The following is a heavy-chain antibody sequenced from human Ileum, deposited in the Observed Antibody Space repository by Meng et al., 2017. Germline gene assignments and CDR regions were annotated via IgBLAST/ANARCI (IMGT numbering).Heavy chain of an antibody. CDR3: GRGVIGKPGTDY. J-gene: IGHJ4*02. CDR2: IKTDGSDT. D-gene: IGHD6-13*01. V-gene: IGHV3-74*03. CDR1: GFSFSDYW. Sequence: VQLGGAGGGLVQPGGSLGLSCAASGFSFSDYWMHWVRQAPGKGLVWVSHIKTDGSDTTYADSVKGRFTVSRDNAKNTLYLQLNSLRADDTAVYYCGRGVIGKPGTDYWGQGTLVTVSS.